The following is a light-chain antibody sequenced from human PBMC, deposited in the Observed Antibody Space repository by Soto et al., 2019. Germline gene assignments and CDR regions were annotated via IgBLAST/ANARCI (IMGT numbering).Light chain of an antibody. J-gene: IGKJ1*01. Sequence: DIVMTQSPDSLAVSLGERATINRKSSQSVLYSSNNKNYLAWYQQKPGQPPKLLIYWASTRESGVPDRFSGSGSGTDFTLTISSLQAEDVAVYHCQQYYSTPTWTFGQGTKVEIK. CDR3: QQYYSTPTWT. CDR1: QSVLYSSNNKNY. CDR2: WAS. V-gene: IGKV4-1*01.